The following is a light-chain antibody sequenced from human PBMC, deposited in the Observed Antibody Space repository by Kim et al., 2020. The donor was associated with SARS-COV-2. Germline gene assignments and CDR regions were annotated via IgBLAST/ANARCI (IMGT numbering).Light chain of an antibody. J-gene: IGLJ1*01. Sequence: SYELTQPPSVSVSPGQTASITCSGDKLGDKYACWYQQKPGQSPVLVIYQNNKRPSGIPERFSGSNSGKTATLTISGTQAMDEADYYCQAWDSSTDYVFVT. CDR3: QAWDSSTDYV. V-gene: IGLV3-1*01. CDR2: QNN. CDR1: KLGDKY.